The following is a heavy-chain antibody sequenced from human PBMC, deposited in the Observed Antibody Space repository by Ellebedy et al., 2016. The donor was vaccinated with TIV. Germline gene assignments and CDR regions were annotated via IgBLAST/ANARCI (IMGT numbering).Heavy chain of an antibody. V-gene: IGHV3-23*01. CDR1: GFTFSNYA. CDR2: ITGIGTST. J-gene: IGHJ3*02. D-gene: IGHD3-16*01. CDR3: AKPMGPGGRFDAFDI. Sequence: GGSLRLSXAAPGFTFSNYAMSWVRQAPGKGLEWVSAITGIGTSTYYADSVKGRFTISRDNSKNTLSLQMNSLRADDTAIYYCAKPMGPGGRFDAFDIWGQGTLVTVSS.